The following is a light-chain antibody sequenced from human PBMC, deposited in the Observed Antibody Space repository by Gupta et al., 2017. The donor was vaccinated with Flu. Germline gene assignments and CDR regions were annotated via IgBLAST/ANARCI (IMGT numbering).Light chain of an antibody. CDR1: QSITNY. CDR3: QQSYRTPVT. Sequence: DIQMTQSPSSLSASVGDRVTITCRASQSITNYLNWYQQKPGKAPNLLIYTASSLQSGVPSRFSGTGSGTDFTLTISSLQPEDFATYFCQQSYRTPVTFGGGTKVEIK. CDR2: TAS. V-gene: IGKV1-39*01. J-gene: IGKJ4*01.